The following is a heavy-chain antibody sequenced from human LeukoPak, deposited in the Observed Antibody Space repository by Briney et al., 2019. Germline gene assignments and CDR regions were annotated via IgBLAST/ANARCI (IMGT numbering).Heavy chain of an antibody. V-gene: IGHV3-53*01. CDR2: IYSGGST. D-gene: IGHD5-12*01. J-gene: IGHJ4*02. Sequence: GGSVRLSCAASGFTVSSNYMSWVRQAPGKGLEWVSVIYSGGSTYYADSVKGRFTISRDNSKNTLYLQMNSLRAEDTAVYYCARGSGGYSGYADYWGQGTLVTVSS. CDR3: ARGSGGYSGYADY. CDR1: GFTVSSNY.